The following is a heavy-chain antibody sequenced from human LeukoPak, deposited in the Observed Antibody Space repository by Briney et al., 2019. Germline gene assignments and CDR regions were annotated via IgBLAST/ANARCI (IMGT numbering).Heavy chain of an antibody. V-gene: IGHV4-38-2*01. D-gene: IGHD2-2*01. CDR1: GYSIIRGYY. CDR3: ARARYCSSTSCYEVPWFDP. CDR2: IYHSGNT. J-gene: IGHJ5*02. Sequence: KPSATLSLTCAVSGYSIIRGYYWAWIRQPPGKGLEWIGSIYHSGNTYHNPSFKSRVTVSVDTSKNQFSLKLSSVTGADTAVYYCARARYCSSTSCYEVPWFDPWGQGTLVTVSS.